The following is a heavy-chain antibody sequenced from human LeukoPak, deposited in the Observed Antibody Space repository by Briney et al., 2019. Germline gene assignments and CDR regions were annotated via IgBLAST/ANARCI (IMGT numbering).Heavy chain of an antibody. Sequence: ASVKVSCRASGYTFTSYDINWVRQATGQGLEWLGWMNPSSGNTGYAQKIQGRVTITRDTSASTAYMELSSLRSEDTAVYYCARVGYSSSLYYFDYWGQGTLVTVSS. CDR3: ARVGYSSSLYYFDY. V-gene: IGHV1-8*01. CDR1: GYTFTSYD. CDR2: MNPSSGNT. D-gene: IGHD6-13*01. J-gene: IGHJ4*02.